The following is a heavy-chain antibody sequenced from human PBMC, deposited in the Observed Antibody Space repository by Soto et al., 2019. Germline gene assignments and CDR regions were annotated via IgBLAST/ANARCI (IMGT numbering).Heavy chain of an antibody. D-gene: IGHD6-6*01. CDR1: GYTFTGYY. V-gene: IGHV1-2*04. Sequence: QVQLVQSGAEVKKPGASVKVSCKASGYTFTGYYMHWVRQAPGQGLEWMGWINPNSGGTNYAQKFQGWVTMTRDTSISTAYMERSRLRSDDTAVYYWARETSSSGRYFDYWGQGTLVTVSS. J-gene: IGHJ4*02. CDR2: INPNSGGT. CDR3: ARETSSSGRYFDY.